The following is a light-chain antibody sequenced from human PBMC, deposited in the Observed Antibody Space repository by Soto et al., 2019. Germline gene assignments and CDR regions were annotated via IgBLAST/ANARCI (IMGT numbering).Light chain of an antibody. CDR1: QSISDTF. J-gene: IGKJ1*01. CDR3: RQYESSLT. V-gene: IGKV3-20*01. Sequence: EFVLTQSPGTLSLSPGERATLSCRASQSISDTFFAWYQKKPGQAPRPLIYGASRRAVGVPERFSGSGSWTEFTLTISRLEPEDLAVYYCRQYESSLTFGQGTKVEIK. CDR2: GAS.